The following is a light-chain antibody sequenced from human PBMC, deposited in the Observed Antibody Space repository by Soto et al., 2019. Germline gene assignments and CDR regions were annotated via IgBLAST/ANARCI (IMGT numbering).Light chain of an antibody. Sequence: QSVLTQPPSASGSPGHSVTISCTGTSSDVGGYNYVSRYQHHPGKAPKLIIYEVYKRPSGVPDRFSGSKSGNTAALTVSGLQAEDEADYYCSSYVGTNSYVFGNGTKVTVL. CDR1: SSDVGGYNY. J-gene: IGLJ1*01. V-gene: IGLV2-8*01. CDR2: EVY. CDR3: SSYVGTNSYV.